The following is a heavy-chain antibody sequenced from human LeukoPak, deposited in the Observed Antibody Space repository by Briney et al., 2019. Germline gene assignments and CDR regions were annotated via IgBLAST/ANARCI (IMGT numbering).Heavy chain of an antibody. V-gene: IGHV4-4*07. Sequence: SETLSLTCSVSGASISSYYWNWMRQPAGEGLEWIGRISPSGSANYNPSLKSRATMSVDTSKNQFSLKLSSVTAADTAVYYCASHIAVAGPTNWFDPWGQGTLVTVSS. CDR1: GASISSYY. J-gene: IGHJ5*02. CDR3: ASHIAVAGPTNWFDP. D-gene: IGHD6-19*01. CDR2: ISPSGSA.